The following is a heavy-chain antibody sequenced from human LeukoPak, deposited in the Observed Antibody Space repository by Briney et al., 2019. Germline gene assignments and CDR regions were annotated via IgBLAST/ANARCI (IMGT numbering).Heavy chain of an antibody. V-gene: IGHV3-7*01. Sequence: GGSLRLSCAASGFTFSSYSMSWVRQAPGKGLEWVANIKQDGSEKYYVDSVKGRFTISRDNAKNSLFLQMNSLRSEDTAVYYRASYGSGRDFSWGQGTLVTVSS. D-gene: IGHD3-10*01. CDR2: IKQDGSEK. J-gene: IGHJ4*02. CDR1: GFTFSSYS. CDR3: ASYGSGRDFS.